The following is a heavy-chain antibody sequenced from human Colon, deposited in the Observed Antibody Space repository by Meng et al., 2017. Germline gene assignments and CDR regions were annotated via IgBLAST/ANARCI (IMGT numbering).Heavy chain of an antibody. CDR3: GRDQGRQLINH. CDR2: VYHRGDT. J-gene: IGHJ4*02. D-gene: IGHD1-1*01. V-gene: IGHV4-4*02. CDR1: GDSISSDIW. Sequence: GHLEEPGPGLVKPSGTLSLPCTVSGDSISSDIWWSWVRQPPGKGLEWIGEVYHRGDTNYNPSLKSRVVISVDRSKNQFSLNLSSVTAADTAVYYCGRDQGRQLINHWGQGTLVTVSS.